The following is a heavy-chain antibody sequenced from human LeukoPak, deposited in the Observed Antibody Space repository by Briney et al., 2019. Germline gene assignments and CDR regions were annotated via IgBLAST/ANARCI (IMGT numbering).Heavy chain of an antibody. Sequence: GGSLRLSCAASGFTVSSNYMSWVRQAPGKGLEWVSVIYSGGSTYYADSVKGRFTISRDNSKNTLYLQMNSLRAEDTAVYYCARGTILPRLGATTGDAFDIWGQGTMVTVSS. CDR3: ARGTILPRLGATTGDAFDI. CDR2: IYSGGST. CDR1: GFTVSSNY. D-gene: IGHD1-26*01. J-gene: IGHJ3*02. V-gene: IGHV3-53*01.